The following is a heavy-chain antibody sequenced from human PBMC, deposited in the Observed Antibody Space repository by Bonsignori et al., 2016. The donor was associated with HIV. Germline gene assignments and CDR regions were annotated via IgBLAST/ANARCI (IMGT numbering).Heavy chain of an antibody. Sequence: SETLSLTCAVYGGSFSGYYWSWIRQPPGKGLEWIGEINHSGSTNYNPSLKSRVTISVDTSKNQFSLKLSSVTAADTAVYYCARGPLGYNGYWGQGTLVTVSS. J-gene: IGHJ4*02. CDR2: INHSGST. D-gene: IGHD3-10*01. CDR3: ARGPLGYNGY. V-gene: IGHV4-34*01. CDR1: GGSFSGYY.